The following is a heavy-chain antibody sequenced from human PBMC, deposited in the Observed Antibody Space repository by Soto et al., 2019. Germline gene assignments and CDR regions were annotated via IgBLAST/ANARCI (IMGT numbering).Heavy chain of an antibody. Sequence: PGGSLRLSCAASGFTFSSYWMSWVRRAPGKGLEWVANIKQDGSEKYYVDSVKGRFTISRDNAKNSLYLQMNSLRAEDTAVYYCAREKRGYCSSTSCPKFDYWGQGTLVTVSS. CDR1: GFTFSSYW. J-gene: IGHJ4*02. V-gene: IGHV3-7*01. D-gene: IGHD2-2*01. CDR2: IKQDGSEK. CDR3: AREKRGYCSSTSCPKFDY.